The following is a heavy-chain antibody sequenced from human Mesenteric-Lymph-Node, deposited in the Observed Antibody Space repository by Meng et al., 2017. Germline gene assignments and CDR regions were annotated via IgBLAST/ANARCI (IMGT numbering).Heavy chain of an antibody. CDR1: GGSISSYY. J-gene: IGHJ4*02. Sequence: ETLSLTCTVSGGSISSYYWSWVRQAPGKGLEWVANIKLDGSEQYYLDSVKGRFTISRDNAKNSLFLQMNSLGVEDTAVYYCARGGSMGIGDYWGQGTLVTVSS. CDR3: ARGGSMGIGDY. CDR2: IKLDGSEQ. D-gene: IGHD2-2*03. V-gene: IGHV3-7*01.